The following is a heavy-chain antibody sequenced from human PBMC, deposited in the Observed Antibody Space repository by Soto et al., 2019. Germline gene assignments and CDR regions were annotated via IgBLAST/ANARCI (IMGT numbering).Heavy chain of an antibody. D-gene: IGHD6-13*01. CDR3: AKDHVQQQLDNDFDY. CDR1: GFTFSSYG. Sequence: QVQLVESGGGVVQPGRSLRLSCAASGFTFSSYGMHWVRQAPGKGLEWVAVISYDGSNKYYADSVKGRFTISRDNSKNTLYLQMNSLRAEDTAVYYCAKDHVQQQLDNDFDYWGQGTLVTVSS. J-gene: IGHJ4*02. V-gene: IGHV3-30*18. CDR2: ISYDGSNK.